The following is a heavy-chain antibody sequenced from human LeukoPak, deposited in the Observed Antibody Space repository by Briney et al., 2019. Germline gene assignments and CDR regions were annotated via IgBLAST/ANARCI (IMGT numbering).Heavy chain of an antibody. CDR3: ARDLGGGASPYYYYYMDV. Sequence: SETLSLTCTVSGGSISCYYWSWIRQPPGKGLEWIGYIYYSGSTNYNPSLKSRVTISVDTSKNQFSLKLSSVTAADTAVYYCARDLGGGASPYYYYYMDVWGKGTTVTVSS. J-gene: IGHJ6*03. CDR2: IYYSGST. V-gene: IGHV4-59*01. D-gene: IGHD1-26*01. CDR1: GGSISCYY.